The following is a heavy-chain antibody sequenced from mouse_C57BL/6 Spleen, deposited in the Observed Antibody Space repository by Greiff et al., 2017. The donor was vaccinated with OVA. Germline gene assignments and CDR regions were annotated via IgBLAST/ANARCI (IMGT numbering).Heavy chain of an antibody. CDR1: GYAFSSSW. CDR3: ARSMDY. J-gene: IGHJ4*01. V-gene: IGHV1-82*01. CDR2: IYPGDGDT. Sequence: QVQLQQSGPELVKPGASVKISCKASGYAFSSSWMNWVKQRPGKGLEWIGRIYPGDGDTNYNGKFKGKATLTADKSSSTAYMQLNSLTSEDSAVYFCARSMDYWGQGTSVTVSS.